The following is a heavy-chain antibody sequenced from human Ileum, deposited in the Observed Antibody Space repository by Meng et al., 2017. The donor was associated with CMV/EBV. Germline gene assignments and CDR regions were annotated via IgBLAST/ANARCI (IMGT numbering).Heavy chain of an antibody. CDR3: ASSVEAAGPNDF. Sequence: SGGATGFSFSSYWMHWVRQAPGKGLVWVSRVKTDGTETTYAASVKGRFTISRDNAKNTLYLQMNSLRSDDTAVYYCASSVEAAGPNDFWGQGTLVTVSS. D-gene: IGHD6-13*01. J-gene: IGHJ4*02. V-gene: IGHV3-74*01. CDR1: GFSFSSYW. CDR2: VKTDGTET.